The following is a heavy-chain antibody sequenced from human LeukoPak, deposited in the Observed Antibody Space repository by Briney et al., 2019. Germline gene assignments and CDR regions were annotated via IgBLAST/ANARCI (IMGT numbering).Heavy chain of an antibody. CDR2: ISYDGSSK. J-gene: IGHJ4*02. CDR1: GFSFSTYA. V-gene: IGHV3-30-3*01. Sequence: GGSLRLSCAASGFSFSTYAMHWVRQAPGKRLEWVAVISYDGSSKYYADSVKGRFTISRDNSKNTLYLQLNSLRAEDTAVYYCAREGLRFLEWSPYYFDYWGLGTLVTVSS. CDR3: AREGLRFLEWSPYYFDY. D-gene: IGHD3-3*01.